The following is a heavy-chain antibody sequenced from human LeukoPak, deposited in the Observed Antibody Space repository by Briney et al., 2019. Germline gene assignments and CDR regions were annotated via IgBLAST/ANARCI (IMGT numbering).Heavy chain of an antibody. CDR3: ATNTGTVFDY. Sequence: PSETLSLTCTVSGGSISSYYWSWIRQPPGKGLEWIGHIYYSGSTEYNPSLRSRVTISLEMSKHQFSLNVTSVTAADTAVYYCATNTGTVFDYWGQGALVTVSS. J-gene: IGHJ4*02. CDR2: IYYSGST. D-gene: IGHD7-27*01. V-gene: IGHV4-59*01. CDR1: GGSISSYY.